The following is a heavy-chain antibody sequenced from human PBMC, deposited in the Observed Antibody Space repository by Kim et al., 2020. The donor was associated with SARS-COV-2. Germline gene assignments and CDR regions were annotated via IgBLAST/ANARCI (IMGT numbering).Heavy chain of an antibody. D-gene: IGHD3-10*01. V-gene: IGHV3-9*01. CDR2: IVWNSGSI. CDR3: AKDTMVRGAMRYYGMDV. Sequence: GGSLRLSCAASGFTFGDYAMHWVRHAPGNGLEWVSGIVWNSGSIGYADSVECRFTITRDNAKNSLYLQMNSLRAEDTALYYCAKDTMVRGAMRYYGMDVWGQGTTVTVSS. CDR1: GFTFGDYA. J-gene: IGHJ6*02.